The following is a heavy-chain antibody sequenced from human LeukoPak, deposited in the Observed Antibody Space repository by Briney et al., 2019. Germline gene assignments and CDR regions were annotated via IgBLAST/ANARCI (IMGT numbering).Heavy chain of an antibody. V-gene: IGHV3-66*01. D-gene: IGHD6-19*01. CDR2: IYSGGST. Sequence: PGGSLRLSCAASGFTVSSNYMSWVRQAPGKGLEWVSVIYSGGSTYYADSVKGRFTISRDNSKNTLYLQMNSLRAEDTAVYYCARSIPGYSSGVPYWGQGTLVTVSS. CDR3: ARSIPGYSSGVPY. J-gene: IGHJ4*02. CDR1: GFTVSSNY.